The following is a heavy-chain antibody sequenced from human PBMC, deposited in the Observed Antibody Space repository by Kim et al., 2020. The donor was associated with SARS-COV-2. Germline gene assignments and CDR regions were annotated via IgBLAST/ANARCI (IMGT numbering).Heavy chain of an antibody. Sequence: GGSLRLSCAASVFTFSHDWMTWVRQAPGKGLEWVSNINQDWSESYYVDSVKGRFTIARDNGKNSLYLQMNSLRVEGTAVYCCARAVVVDNYWYQGTLV. CDR2: INQDWSES. J-gene: IGHJ4*02. CDR1: VFTFSHDW. CDR3: ARAVVVDNY. V-gene: IGHV3-7*01. D-gene: IGHD2-21*01.